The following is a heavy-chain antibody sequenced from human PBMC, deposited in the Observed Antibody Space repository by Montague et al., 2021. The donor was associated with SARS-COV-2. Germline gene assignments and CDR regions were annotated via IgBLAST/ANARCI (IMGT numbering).Heavy chain of an antibody. D-gene: IGHD2-2*01. CDR2: IYYSGST. Sequence: SETLSLTCTASGGSISSYYWSWIRQPPGKGLEWIGYIYYSGSTNXNPSLKSRVTISVDTSKNQFSLKLSSVTAADTAVYYCARSQDCSTTSCHFDYWGQGTLVTVSS. CDR1: GGSISSYY. J-gene: IGHJ4*02. CDR3: ARSQDCSTTSCHFDY. V-gene: IGHV4-59*08.